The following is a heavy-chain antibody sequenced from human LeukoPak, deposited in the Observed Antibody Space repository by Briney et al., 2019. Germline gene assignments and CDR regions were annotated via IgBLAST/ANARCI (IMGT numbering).Heavy chain of an antibody. CDR1: GGSISSYY. D-gene: IGHD2-15*01. CDR2: MYYSGST. CDR3: ARHPIVVGSKWWFDP. Sequence: SETLSLTCTVSGGSISSYYWSWIRQPPGKGLEWIGCMYYSGSTNYNPSLKSRVTISVDTSKNQFSLKLSSVTAADTAVYYCARHPIVVGSKWWFDPWGQETLVTVSS. V-gene: IGHV4-59*01. J-gene: IGHJ5*02.